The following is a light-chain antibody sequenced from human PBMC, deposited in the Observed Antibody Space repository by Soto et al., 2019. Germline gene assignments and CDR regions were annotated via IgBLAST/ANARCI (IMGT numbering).Light chain of an antibody. CDR2: DAS. CDR1: QDIKNY. V-gene: IGKV1-33*01. J-gene: IGKJ2*02. Sequence: DIQLTQSPSSLSASVGDRVTITCQASQDIKNYLIWYQQKAGEAPNLLIYDASTLGTGVSSRFSGSGSGTEFSLTITNLQPEDIATYYCQHYDSVPCTFGQGTTLEIK. CDR3: QHYDSVPCT.